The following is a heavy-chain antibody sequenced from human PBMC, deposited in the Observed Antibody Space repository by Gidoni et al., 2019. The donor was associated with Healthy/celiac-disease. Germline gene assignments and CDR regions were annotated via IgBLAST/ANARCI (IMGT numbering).Heavy chain of an antibody. CDR2: INHSGST. V-gene: IGHV4-34*01. D-gene: IGHD5-12*01. J-gene: IGHJ4*02. Sequence: QVQLQQWGAGLLKPSETLSLTCAVYGGSFSGYYWSWIRQPPGKGLEWIGEINHSGSTNYNPSLKSRVTISVDTSKNQFSLKLSSGTAADTAVYYCASGGGDSGYDRGQFDYWGQGTLVTVSS. CDR3: ASGGGDSGYDRGQFDY. CDR1: GGSFSGYY.